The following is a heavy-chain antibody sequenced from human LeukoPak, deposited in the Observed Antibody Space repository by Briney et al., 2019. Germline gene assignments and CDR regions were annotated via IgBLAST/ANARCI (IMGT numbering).Heavy chain of an antibody. D-gene: IGHD6-19*01. Sequence: GGSLRLSCAASGFTFSTYGMHWVRQAPGKGLEWVAVIWYDGSNEYYADSVKGRFSISRDDSKNTLFLEMNSLRAEDTGVYYCAREYSGSYDYWGQGTLVTISS. J-gene: IGHJ4*02. CDR3: AREYSGSYDY. V-gene: IGHV3-33*01. CDR1: GFTFSTYG. CDR2: IWYDGSNE.